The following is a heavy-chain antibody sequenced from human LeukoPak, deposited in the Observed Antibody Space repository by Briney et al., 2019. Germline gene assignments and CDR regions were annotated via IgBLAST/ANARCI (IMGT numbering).Heavy chain of an antibody. CDR3: ARARAGGVVVTGGLDV. CDR2: IHYSGST. D-gene: IGHD2-21*02. V-gene: IGHV4-59*01. Sequence: SETLSLTCTVSGGSISSYYWTWIRQPPGKGLEYIGFIHYSGSTHYSPSLKSRVTISVDTSKNQLSLRLSSVTAADTAVYYCARARAGGVVVTGGLDVWGQETTVTVSS. J-gene: IGHJ6*02. CDR1: GGSISSYY.